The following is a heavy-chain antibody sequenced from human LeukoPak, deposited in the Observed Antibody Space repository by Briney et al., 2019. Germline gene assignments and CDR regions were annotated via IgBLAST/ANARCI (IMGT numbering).Heavy chain of an antibody. CDR2: IIPIFGTA. CDR3: AREGGEKYSSNRYDY. D-gene: IGHD6-13*01. V-gene: IGHV1-69*05. CDR1: GGTFSSYA. J-gene: IGHJ4*02. Sequence: ASVKVSCKASGGTFSSYAISLVRQAPGQGLEWMGGIIPIFGTANYAQKFQGRVTITTDESTSTAYMELSSLRSEDTAVYYCAREGGEKYSSNRYDYWGQGTLVTVSS.